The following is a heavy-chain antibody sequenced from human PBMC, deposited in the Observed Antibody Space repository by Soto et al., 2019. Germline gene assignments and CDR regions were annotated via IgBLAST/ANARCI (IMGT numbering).Heavy chain of an antibody. CDR3: AKPPRHPVSWFDP. V-gene: IGHV3-33*06. J-gene: IGHJ5*02. Sequence: PGGSLRLSCAASGFTFSDYGMHWVRQAPGKGLEWVAVIWDGKKNKNYADSVKGRFTISRDNSKNTLYLQMNSLRAEDTAVFYCAKPPRHPVSWFDPWGQGTLVTVSS. CDR1: GFTFSDYG. CDR2: IWDGKKNK.